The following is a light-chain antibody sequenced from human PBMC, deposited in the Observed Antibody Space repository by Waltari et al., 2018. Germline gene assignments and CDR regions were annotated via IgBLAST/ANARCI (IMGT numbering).Light chain of an antibody. Sequence: VSLGEKATINCKSSQSVLYSSNNKNYLAWYQQKPGQPPKLLIYWASTRESGVPDRFSGSGSGTDFTLTISSLQAEDVAGYYCQQYYSTPYTFGQGTKLEIK. J-gene: IGKJ2*01. CDR3: QQYYSTPYT. CDR1: QSVLYSSNNKNY. CDR2: WAS. V-gene: IGKV4-1*01.